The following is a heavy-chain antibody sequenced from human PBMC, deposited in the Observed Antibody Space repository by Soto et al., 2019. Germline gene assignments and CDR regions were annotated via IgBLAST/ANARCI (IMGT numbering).Heavy chain of an antibody. D-gene: IGHD1-1*01. J-gene: IGHJ4*02. V-gene: IGHV3-9*01. Sequence: EVQLLESGGGLVQAGGSLRLSCAASGFTFDDYAMHWVRQAPGKGLEWVSGISWNSGSIGYADSVKGRFTISRDNAKNSLYLQMNSLRAEDTALYYCAKDMEGYFDYWGQGTLVTVSS. CDR2: ISWNSGSI. CDR1: GFTFDDYA. CDR3: AKDMEGYFDY.